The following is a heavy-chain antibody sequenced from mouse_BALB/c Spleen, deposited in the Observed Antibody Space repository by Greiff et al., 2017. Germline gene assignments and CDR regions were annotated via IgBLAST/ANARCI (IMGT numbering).Heavy chain of an antibody. J-gene: IGHJ2*01. Sequence: EVQLQQSGAELVRSGASVKLSCTASGFNIKDYYMHWVKQRPEQGLEWIGWIDPENGDTEYAPKFQGKATMTADTSSNTAYLQLSSLTSEDTAVYYCNIYDGDYWGQGTTLTVSS. V-gene: IGHV14-4*02. D-gene: IGHD2-3*01. CDR1: GFNIKDYY. CDR2: IDPENGDT. CDR3: NIYDGDY.